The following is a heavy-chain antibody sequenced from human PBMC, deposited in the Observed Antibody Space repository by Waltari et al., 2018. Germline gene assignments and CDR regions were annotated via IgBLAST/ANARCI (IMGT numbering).Heavy chain of an antibody. Sequence: EVQLLESGGGLVQPGGSLRLSCAASGLNFSSYALSWARQAPGKGLAWGSAISGSGSSTYYADSVKGRFTISRDKSKNTLYLQMNSLRAEDTAVYYCAKDQGQWLAPFDYWGQGTLVTVSS. CDR2: ISGSGSST. V-gene: IGHV3-23*01. D-gene: IGHD6-19*01. J-gene: IGHJ4*02. CDR3: AKDQGQWLAPFDY. CDR1: GLNFSSYA.